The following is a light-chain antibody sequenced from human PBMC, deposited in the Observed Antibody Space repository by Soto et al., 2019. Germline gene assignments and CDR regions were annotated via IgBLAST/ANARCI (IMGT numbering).Light chain of an antibody. J-gene: IGLJ2*01. CDR2: EVS. CDR1: TSDVGGYNY. V-gene: IGLV2-14*01. Sequence: QSALTQPASVSGSPGQSITISCTGSTSDVGGYNYVSWYQQHPGKAPKLMIYEVSNRPSGISNRFSGSKSGNTPSLTLSGLQAEDEADYYCSSNTSGSTLVFGGGTKLTVL. CDR3: SSNTSGSTLV.